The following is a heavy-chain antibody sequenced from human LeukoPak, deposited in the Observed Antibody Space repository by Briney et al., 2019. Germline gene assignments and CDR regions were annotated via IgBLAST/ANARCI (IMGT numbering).Heavy chain of an antibody. CDR3: ARGPWSRGAFDI. V-gene: IGHV4-59*01. CDR2: IYYSGTT. D-gene: IGHD1-26*01. CDR1: GGSISTYY. J-gene: IGHJ3*02. Sequence: SETLSLTCTVSGGSISTYYWSWIRQPPGKGLEWIGYIYYSGTTNYNPSLKSRVSISIDTSKSQFSLRLSSVTAADTAVYFCARGPWSRGAFDIWGQGTMVTVSS.